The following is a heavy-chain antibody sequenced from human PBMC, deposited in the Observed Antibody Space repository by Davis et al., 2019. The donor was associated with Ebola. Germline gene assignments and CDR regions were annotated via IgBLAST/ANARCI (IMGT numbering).Heavy chain of an antibody. J-gene: IGHJ4*02. D-gene: IGHD4-11*01. CDR2: IIPNSGDT. CDR1: GYTFTGYN. V-gene: IGHV1-2*06. Sequence: ASVKVSCKASGYTFTGYNMHWVRRAPGQGLEWMGRIIPNSGDTNYAQNFQGRVTMTRDTSISTVYMELSSLRYDDTADYYCARGHNYAHEYWGQGTLVTVSS. CDR3: ARGHNYAHEY.